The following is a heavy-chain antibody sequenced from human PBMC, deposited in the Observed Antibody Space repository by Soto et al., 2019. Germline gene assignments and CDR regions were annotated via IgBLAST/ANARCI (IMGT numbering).Heavy chain of an antibody. CDR2: MWHDAGQK. V-gene: IGHV3-33*01. Sequence: QVQVVESGGGVVQPGGSLRLSCAASGFTFSNYGIHCVSQAPGKGLEWVACMWHDAGQKYYGDSVKGRFTMSRDNSESMMFLHMHSLRVEDTAVYYCARGYCSGGRCYDPTDPWGQGTLVTVSS. CDR3: ARGYCSGGRCYDPTDP. J-gene: IGHJ5*02. CDR1: GFTFSNYG. D-gene: IGHD2-15*01.